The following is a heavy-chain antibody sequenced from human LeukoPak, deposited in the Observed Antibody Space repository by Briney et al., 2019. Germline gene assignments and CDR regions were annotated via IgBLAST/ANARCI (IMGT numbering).Heavy chain of an antibody. Sequence: GGSLRLSCAASGFTFSSYAMSWVRQAPGKGLEWVSAISGSGGSTYYADSVKGRFTISRDNSKNTLYLQMNNLRAEDTVVYYCAKCGIVVVVHDAFDIWGQGTMVTVSS. D-gene: IGHD2-15*01. CDR3: AKCGIVVVVHDAFDI. J-gene: IGHJ3*02. CDR1: GFTFSSYA. V-gene: IGHV3-23*01. CDR2: ISGSGGST.